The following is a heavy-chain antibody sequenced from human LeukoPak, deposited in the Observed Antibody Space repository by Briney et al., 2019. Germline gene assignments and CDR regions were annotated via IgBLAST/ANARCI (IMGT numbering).Heavy chain of an antibody. CDR3: AKVFHYGSGSYGSFEN. V-gene: IGHV3-23*01. CDR2: ISGSGSST. D-gene: IGHD3-10*01. CDR1: GFTLSSDA. Sequence: GGSLRLSCAASGFTLSSDAMSWVRQAPWKGLEWVSGISGSGSSTYYADSVKGRFTISRDNSKNTLYLQMNGLRADDTALYYCAKVFHYGSGSYGSFENWGQGTLVTVSS. J-gene: IGHJ4*02.